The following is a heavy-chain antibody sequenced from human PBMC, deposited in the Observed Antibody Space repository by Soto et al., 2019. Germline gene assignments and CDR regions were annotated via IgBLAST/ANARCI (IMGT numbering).Heavy chain of an antibody. CDR2: IYYTGST. J-gene: IGHJ4*01. Sequence: PSETLSLTCTVSGASINSAYWSWIRQPPGKGLEWIGYIYYTGSTDYNPSLKSRVTISLDTTKNQISLKLSFVSAADTAIYYCARGHLELAYWGQGTLVTVSS. D-gene: IGHD3-10*01. V-gene: IGHV4-59*08. CDR1: GASINSAY. CDR3: ARGHLELAY.